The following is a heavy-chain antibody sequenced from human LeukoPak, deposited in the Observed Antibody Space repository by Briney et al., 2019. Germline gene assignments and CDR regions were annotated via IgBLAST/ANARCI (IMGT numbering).Heavy chain of an antibody. CDR3: ARHGGITIFGVAQPGGAFDI. CDR1: GGTFSSYA. V-gene: IGHV1-69*05. D-gene: IGHD3-3*01. CDR2: ITPIFGTA. J-gene: IGHJ3*02. Sequence: SVKVSCKASGGTFSSYAVSWVRQAPGQGLEWMGGITPIFGTANYAQKFQGRVTITTDESTSTAYMELSSLRSEDTAVYYCARHGGITIFGVAQPGGAFDIWGQGTMVTVSS.